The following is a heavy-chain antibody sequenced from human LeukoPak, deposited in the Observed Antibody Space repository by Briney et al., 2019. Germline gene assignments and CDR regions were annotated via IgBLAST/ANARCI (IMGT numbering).Heavy chain of an antibody. V-gene: IGHV3-23*01. Sequence: GGSLRLSCAASGFTFSSYAMSWVRQAPGKGLEWVSAISGSGGSTYYADSVKGRFTISRDNSKNTLYLQMNSLRAEDTAVYYYAKADSSSWTFDYWGQGTLVTVSS. J-gene: IGHJ4*02. CDR1: GFTFSSYA. D-gene: IGHD6-13*01. CDR2: ISGSGGST. CDR3: AKADSSSWTFDY.